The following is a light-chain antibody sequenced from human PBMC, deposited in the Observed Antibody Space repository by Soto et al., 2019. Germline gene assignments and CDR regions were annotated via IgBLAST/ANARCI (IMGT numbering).Light chain of an antibody. V-gene: IGLV2-14*01. CDR2: EVS. Sequence: QSALTQPASVSGSPGQSTTISCTGTSSDIGSNNYVSWFQQRPGKAPTLIIYEVSNRPSGVSNHFSGSKSGNTASLTISGLLPEDEAEYYCSSYTTTTRLFGGGTKVTVL. J-gene: IGLJ3*02. CDR3: SSYTTTTRL. CDR1: SSDIGSNNY.